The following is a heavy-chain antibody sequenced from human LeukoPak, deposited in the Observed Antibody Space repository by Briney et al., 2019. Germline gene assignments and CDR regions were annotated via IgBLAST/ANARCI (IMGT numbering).Heavy chain of an antibody. CDR3: TTGITMVRGVPGVYFDY. CDR2: IKSKTDGGTT. Sequence: GGPLRLFCAVSGFTFSNAWMSWVRQAPGKGLEWVGRIKSKTDGGTTDYAAPVKGRFTISRDDSKITLYLQMNSLKTEDTAVYYCTTGITMVRGVPGVYFDYWGQGTLVTVSS. J-gene: IGHJ4*02. CDR1: GFTFSNAW. V-gene: IGHV3-15*01. D-gene: IGHD3-10*01.